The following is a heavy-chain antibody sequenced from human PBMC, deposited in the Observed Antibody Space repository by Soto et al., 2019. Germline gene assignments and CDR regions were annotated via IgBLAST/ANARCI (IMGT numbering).Heavy chain of an antibody. D-gene: IGHD2-15*01. Sequence: QVPLVQSGAEVKKPGASVKVSCKASGYTFTSYGISWVRQAPGQGLEWMGWISAYNGNTNYAQKLQGRVTMTTDTSTSTAYMELRSLRSDDTAVYYCARDISQTRYCSGGSCYRAFDIWGQGTMVTVSS. V-gene: IGHV1-18*01. J-gene: IGHJ3*02. CDR3: ARDISQTRYCSGGSCYRAFDI. CDR2: ISAYNGNT. CDR1: GYTFTSYG.